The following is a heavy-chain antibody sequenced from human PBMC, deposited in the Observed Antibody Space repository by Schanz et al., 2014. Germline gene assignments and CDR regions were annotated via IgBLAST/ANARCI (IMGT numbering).Heavy chain of an antibody. V-gene: IGHV3-48*01. Sequence: EVHLVESGGGLVQPGGSLRLSCAASGITFSSHSFNWVRQAPGKGLEWISYITYNGGTIYYADSVKGRFTISRDNSKNTLYLQMKSLRAEDTAVYYCAKDAPYPFDLWGRGTLVTVSS. CDR1: GITFSSHS. CDR2: ITYNGGTI. J-gene: IGHJ2*01. CDR3: AKDAPYPFDL.